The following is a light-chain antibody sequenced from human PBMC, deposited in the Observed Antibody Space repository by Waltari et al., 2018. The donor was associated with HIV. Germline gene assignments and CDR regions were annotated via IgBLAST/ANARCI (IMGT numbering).Light chain of an antibody. J-gene: IGKJ3*01. CDR1: QSVSNH. V-gene: IGKV3-11*01. Sequence: DTVLTQSPATLSLSPGERASQSVSNHLAWYQQKPGQAPRLLIYDASNRATGVPARFSGSRSGTDFTLTISSLDPEDFAVYYCQQRSNWPPEFTFGPGTKVDIK. CDR2: DAS. CDR3: QQRSNWPPEFT.